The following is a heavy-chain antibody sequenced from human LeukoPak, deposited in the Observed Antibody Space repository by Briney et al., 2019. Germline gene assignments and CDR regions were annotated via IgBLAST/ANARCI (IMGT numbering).Heavy chain of an antibody. CDR1: GGSISSYY. J-gene: IGHJ4*02. Sequence: SETLSLTCTVSGGSISSYYWSWIRQPPGKGLEWIGYIYYSGSTNYNPSLKSRVTISVDTSKNQFSLKLSSVAAADTAVYYCARVLGSHYYDSSGYYYPGDFDYWGQGTLVTVSS. D-gene: IGHD3-22*01. CDR3: ARVLGSHYYDSSGYYYPGDFDY. CDR2: IYYSGST. V-gene: IGHV4-59*01.